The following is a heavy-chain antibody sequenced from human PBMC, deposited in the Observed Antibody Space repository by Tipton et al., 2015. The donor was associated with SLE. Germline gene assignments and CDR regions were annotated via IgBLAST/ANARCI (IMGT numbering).Heavy chain of an antibody. J-gene: IGHJ4*02. CDR3: ARVSAGDDY. CDR2: ISVYNGNT. V-gene: IGHV1-18*04. CDR1: GYTFSTHD. D-gene: IGHD6-13*01. Sequence: QSGAEVKKPGASVKVSCKASGYTFSTHDISWVRQAPGQGLEWMGWISVYNGNTNYAQKLQGRVTMTTDTSTSTAYMELRGLRSDDTAVYYCARVSAGDDYWGQGTLVTVSS.